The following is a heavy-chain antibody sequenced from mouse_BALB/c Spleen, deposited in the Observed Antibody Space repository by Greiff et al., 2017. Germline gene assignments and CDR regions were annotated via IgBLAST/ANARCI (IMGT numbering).Heavy chain of an antibody. V-gene: IGHV3-2*02. CDR1: GYSITSDYA. D-gene: IGHD2-1*01. CDR2: ISYSGST. Sequence: EVKLQESGPGLVKPSQSLSLTCTVTGYSITSDYAWNWIRQFPGNKLEWMGYISYSGSTSYNPSLKSRISITRDTSKNQFFLQLNSVTTEDTATYYCARWGYYGNWDAMDYWGQGTSVTVSS. CDR3: ARWGYYGNWDAMDY. J-gene: IGHJ4*01.